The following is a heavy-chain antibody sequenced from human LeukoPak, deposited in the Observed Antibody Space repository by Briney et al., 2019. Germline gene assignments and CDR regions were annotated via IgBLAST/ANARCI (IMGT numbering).Heavy chain of an antibody. J-gene: IGHJ4*02. Sequence: PGGSLRLSCATSGFLLSTYGMHWVRQAPGKGLEWVAVISYDGSFKYYADSVKGRFTISRDNSKNTLYLQMNSLRAEDTAVYYCARELSSSWPFDYWGQGTLVTVSS. CDR2: ISYDGSFK. CDR3: ARELSSSWPFDY. CDR1: GFLLSTYG. D-gene: IGHD6-13*01. V-gene: IGHV3-30*03.